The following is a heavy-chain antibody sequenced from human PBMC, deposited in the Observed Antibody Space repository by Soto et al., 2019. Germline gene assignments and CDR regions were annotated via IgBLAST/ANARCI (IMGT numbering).Heavy chain of an antibody. Sequence: PSETLSLTCTVSGGSISSGGYSWSWIRQPPGKGLEWIGYIYHSGSTYYNPSLKSRVTISVDRSKNQFSLKLSSVTAADTAVYYCAKAQADEYYFDYWGQGTLVTVSS. J-gene: IGHJ4*02. CDR1: GGSISSGGYS. CDR3: AKAQADEYYFDY. CDR2: IYHSGST. V-gene: IGHV4-30-2*01.